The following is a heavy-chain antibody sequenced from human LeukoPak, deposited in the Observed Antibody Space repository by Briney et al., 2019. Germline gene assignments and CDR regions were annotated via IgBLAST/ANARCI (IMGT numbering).Heavy chain of an antibody. V-gene: IGHV3-7*01. D-gene: IGHD1-7*01. J-gene: IGHJ4*02. CDR1: GLTFSGFW. CDR3: ARAGSFWHYVY. CDR2: IKQDGSEK. Sequence: GGSLRLSCAASGLTFSGFWMSWVRQTPGKGLEGVANIKQDGSEKYYVDSVKGRFTISRDNAKNSLSLQMDSLRVEDTAVYYCARAGSFWHYVYWGQGTLVTVSS.